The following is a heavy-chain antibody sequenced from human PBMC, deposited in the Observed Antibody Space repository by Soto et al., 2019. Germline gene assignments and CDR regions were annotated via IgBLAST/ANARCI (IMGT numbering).Heavy chain of an antibody. V-gene: IGHV1-18*04. CDR1: GYTFTSYG. Sequence: ASVKVSCKASGYTFTSYGISWVRQAPGQGLEWMGWISAYNGNTNYAQKLQGRVTMTTDTSTSTAYMELRSLRSDDTAVYYCARLRRASAGGGSSDPFLPAGMDVWGHAITVTVA. D-gene: IGHD6-6*01. CDR2: ISAYNGNT. J-gene: IGHJ6*02. CDR3: ARLRRASAGGGSSDPFLPAGMDV.